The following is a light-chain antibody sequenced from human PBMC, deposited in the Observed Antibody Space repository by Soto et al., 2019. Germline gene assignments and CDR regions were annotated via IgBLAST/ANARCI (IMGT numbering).Light chain of an antibody. Sequence: DIQMTQSPSSVSASVGDTVTITCRATQAISSWLAWYQQKPGKAPKLLIYAASSLQSGVPSRFSGSGSGTDFTITISSLHPEDFAPYYCQQANSFPPTFGQGTKVEIK. CDR1: QAISSW. V-gene: IGKV1-12*01. CDR3: QQANSFPPT. J-gene: IGKJ1*01. CDR2: AAS.